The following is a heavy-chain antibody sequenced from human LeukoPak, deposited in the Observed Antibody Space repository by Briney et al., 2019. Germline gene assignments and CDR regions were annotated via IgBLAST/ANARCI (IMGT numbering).Heavy chain of an antibody. V-gene: IGHV1-24*01. Sequence: ASVKVSCKVSGYTLTELSMHWVRQAPGKGVEWRGGFDPEGGETIYAQKFQGRVTMTEDTSTDTAYMELSSLRPEDTAVYYCATHRYFDWLLFPYWGQGTLVTVSS. CDR2: FDPEGGET. D-gene: IGHD3-9*01. CDR3: ATHRYFDWLLFPY. J-gene: IGHJ4*02. CDR1: GYTLTELS.